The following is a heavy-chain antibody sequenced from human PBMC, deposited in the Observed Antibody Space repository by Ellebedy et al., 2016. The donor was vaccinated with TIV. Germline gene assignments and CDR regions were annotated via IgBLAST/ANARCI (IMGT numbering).Heavy chain of an antibody. Sequence: SETLSLTXSVSHYAISGGYYWGWIRQTPGKGLEWIASMFHSGSTYYNPSLRSRVTISLDTSKNQLSLKVTSVTAADTAIYYCARTCLDTYCSWGQGTLVTVSS. J-gene: IGHJ5*02. D-gene: IGHD5/OR15-5a*01. CDR2: MFHSGST. CDR3: ARTCLDTYCS. V-gene: IGHV4-38-2*02. CDR1: HYAISGGYY.